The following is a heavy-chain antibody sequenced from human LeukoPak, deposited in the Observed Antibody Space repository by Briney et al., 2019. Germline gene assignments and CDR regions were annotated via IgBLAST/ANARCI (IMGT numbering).Heavy chain of an antibody. V-gene: IGHV3-30-3*01. CDR1: EFTFDSYA. CDR3: ARGSWFGELLPFDY. J-gene: IGHJ4*02. D-gene: IGHD3-10*01. CDR2: ISYDGSNE. Sequence: GTSLRLSCAASEFTFDSYAMHWVRQAPGKGLEWVAVISYDGSNEYYTDSVRGRFSISRDNSKNTLYLQVNSLSAEDTAVYYCARGSWFGELLPFDYWGQGTLVTVSS.